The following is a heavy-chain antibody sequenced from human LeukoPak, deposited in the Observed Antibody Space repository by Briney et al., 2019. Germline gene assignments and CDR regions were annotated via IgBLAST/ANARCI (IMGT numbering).Heavy chain of an antibody. Sequence: GGSLRLSCAASGFTFSSYAMSWVRQAPGKGLEWVSAISGSGGSTYYADSVKGWFTISRDNSKNTLYLQMNSLRAEDTAVYYCAKAQTRGFGELFCDYWGQGTLVTVSS. V-gene: IGHV3-23*01. CDR1: GFTFSSYA. J-gene: IGHJ4*02. D-gene: IGHD3-10*01. CDR2: ISGSGGST. CDR3: AKAQTRGFGELFCDY.